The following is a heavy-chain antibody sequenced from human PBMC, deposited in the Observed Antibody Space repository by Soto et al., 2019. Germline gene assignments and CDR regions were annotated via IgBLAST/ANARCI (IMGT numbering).Heavy chain of an antibody. D-gene: IGHD4-17*01. V-gene: IGHV3-33*01. J-gene: IGHJ6*02. CDR1: GFTFSSYG. Sequence: LRLSCAASGFTFSSYGMHWVRQAPGKGLEWVAVIWYDGSNKYYADSVKGRFTISRDNSKNTLYLQMNSLRAEDTAVYYCARSDYENYYYYGMDVWGQGTTVTVSS. CDR2: IWYDGSNK. CDR3: ARSDYENYYYYGMDV.